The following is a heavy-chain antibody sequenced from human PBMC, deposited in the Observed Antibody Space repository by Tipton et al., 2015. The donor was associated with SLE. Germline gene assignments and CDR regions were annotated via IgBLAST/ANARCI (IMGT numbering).Heavy chain of an antibody. CDR1: GYSISNGFY. CDR3: ARDGDGSDF. J-gene: IGHJ4*02. CDR2: IHTTGST. Sequence: PGLVKPSETLSLTCTVSGYSISNGFYWGWIRQPAGKGLEWIGRIHTTGSTYYNPSFQSRVSMSVDTSKNQFSLKLRSMTAADTAIYYCARDGDGSDFWGQGTLITVSS. D-gene: IGHD6-25*01. V-gene: IGHV4-38-2*02.